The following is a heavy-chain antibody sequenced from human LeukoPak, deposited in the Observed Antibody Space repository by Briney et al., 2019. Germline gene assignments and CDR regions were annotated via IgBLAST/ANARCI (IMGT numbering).Heavy chain of an antibody. J-gene: IGHJ5*02. Sequence: ASVKVSCKASGYTFTGYYMHWVRQAPGQGLEWMGWINPNSGGTNYAQKFQGRVTMTRDTSISTAYMELRSLRSDDTAVYYCARGSDLVVNWFDPWGQGTLVTVSS. CDR2: INPNSGGT. CDR3: ARGSDLVVNWFDP. CDR1: GYTFTGYY. V-gene: IGHV1-2*02. D-gene: IGHD2-2*01.